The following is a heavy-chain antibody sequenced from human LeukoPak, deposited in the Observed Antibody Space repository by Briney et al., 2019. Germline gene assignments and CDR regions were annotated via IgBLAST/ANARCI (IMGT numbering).Heavy chain of an antibody. V-gene: IGHV3-72*01. Sequence: PGGSLRLSCGVSGFSFIDHYMDWVRQSPGKGLEWVGRSRNQAHSYTTEYATSVKDRFIISRDTSRNSLYLQMNSLKTEDTAVYYCTRYYYDGSGYNEAFDVWGQGTMVSVSS. D-gene: IGHD3-22*01. CDR3: TRYYYDGSGYNEAFDV. CDR1: GFSFIDHY. CDR2: SRNQAHSYTT. J-gene: IGHJ3*01.